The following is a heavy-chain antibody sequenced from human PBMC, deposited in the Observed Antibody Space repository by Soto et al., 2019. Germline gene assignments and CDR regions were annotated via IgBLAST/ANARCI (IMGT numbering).Heavy chain of an antibody. J-gene: IGHJ4*02. CDR2: IYHSGST. CDR1: GGSISSSNW. V-gene: IGHV4-4*02. D-gene: IGHD2-21*01. Sequence: SDTLSLTCTVSGGSISSSNWWSWVRQPPGKGLEWIGEIYHSGSTNYNPSLKGRVTMSVDTSKNQFSLKLTSVNTADTAIYYCTRGGDPYKTGHWGQGTLVTVSS. CDR3: TRGGDPYKTGH.